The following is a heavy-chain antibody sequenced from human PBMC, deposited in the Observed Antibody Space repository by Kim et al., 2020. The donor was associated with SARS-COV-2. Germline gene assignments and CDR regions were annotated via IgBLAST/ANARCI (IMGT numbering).Heavy chain of an antibody. V-gene: IGHV1-2*02. J-gene: IGHJ4*02. D-gene: IGHD1-26*01. CDR1: GYSFTAYY. CDR3: ARGPLVGASDY. CDR2: IKPNNGAT. Sequence: ASVKVSCKASGYSFTAYYIHWVRQAPGQGLEWLGWIKPNNGATTYAQKFRGRVTMTRDTSISTAFIDLSRLTSDDTAVYYCARGPLVGASDYWGQRTLVT.